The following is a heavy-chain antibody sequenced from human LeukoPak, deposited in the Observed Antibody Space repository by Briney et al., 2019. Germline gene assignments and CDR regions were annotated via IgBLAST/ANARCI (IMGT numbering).Heavy chain of an antibody. V-gene: IGHV4-34*01. D-gene: IGHD3-3*01. J-gene: IGHJ4*02. CDR1: GASYNAYY. Sequence: TSETLSLTCAVYGASYNAYYWSWIRQPPGKGLEWIGDIDHRGTATYNPSLKSRLTISADASKNQFSLKLNSVTDADTAVYYCAVGITILGVAASFDSWGQGNLVIVSP. CDR3: AVGITILGVAASFDS. CDR2: IDHRGTA.